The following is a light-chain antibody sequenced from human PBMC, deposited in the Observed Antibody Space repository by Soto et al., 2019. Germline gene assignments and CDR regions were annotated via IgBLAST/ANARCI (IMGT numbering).Light chain of an antibody. V-gene: IGLV2-14*03. Sequence: QSVLTQPASVSGSPGQSITISCTGTTSDIGTYSYVSWYQQHAAKAPTIIIYDGTPRPSGVSNRFSGCTSCGTASLTISSLQAEEEDDDYCCSSSGISTHLFATGTKVTVL. J-gene: IGLJ1*01. CDR3: CSSSGISTHL. CDR1: TSDIGTYSY. CDR2: DGT.